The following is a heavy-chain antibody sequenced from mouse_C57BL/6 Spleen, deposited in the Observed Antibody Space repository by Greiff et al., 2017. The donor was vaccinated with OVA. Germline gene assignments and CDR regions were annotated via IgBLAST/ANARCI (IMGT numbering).Heavy chain of an antibody. CDR1: GYTFTSYW. Sequence: VQLQQPGAELVMPGASVKLSCKASGYTFTSYWMHWVKQRPGQGLEWIGEIDPSDSYTNYNQKFKGKSTLTVDKSSRTAYMQLSSLTSEDSAVYYCARSSPWFAYWGQGTLVTGSA. V-gene: IGHV1-69*01. J-gene: IGHJ3*01. CDR2: IDPSDSYT. CDR3: ARSSPWFAY.